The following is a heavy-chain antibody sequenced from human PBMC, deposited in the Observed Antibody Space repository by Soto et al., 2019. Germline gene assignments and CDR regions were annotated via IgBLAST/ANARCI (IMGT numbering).Heavy chain of an antibody. D-gene: IGHD3-16*01. V-gene: IGHV1-2*02. CDR3: AREGGSETLQPSYNLFAT. Sequence: QVQLVQSGAEVKKPGASVKVSCKASGYTFTDYHIHWVRQTPGQGLEFMGWINANNGGAGSAQQFQGRVTVTRGTSITTVDMELSNLRSDDTAVYYCAREGGSETLQPSYNLFATWGQGTQVTGSS. CDR2: INANNGGA. CDR1: GYTFTDYH. J-gene: IGHJ5*02.